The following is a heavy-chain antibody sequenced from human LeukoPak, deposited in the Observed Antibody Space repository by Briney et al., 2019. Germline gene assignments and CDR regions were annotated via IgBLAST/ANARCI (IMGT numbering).Heavy chain of an antibody. J-gene: IGHJ5*02. D-gene: IGHD4-17*01. CDR1: GGSISSSGYC. Sequence: SETLSLTCTVSGGSISSSGYCWGWIRQPPGKGLEWIGEINHSGSTNYNPSLKSRVTISVDTSKNQFSLKLSSVTAADTAVYYCARRTTVTTIWFDPWGQGTLVTVSS. V-gene: IGHV4-39*07. CDR3: ARRTTVTTIWFDP. CDR2: INHSGST.